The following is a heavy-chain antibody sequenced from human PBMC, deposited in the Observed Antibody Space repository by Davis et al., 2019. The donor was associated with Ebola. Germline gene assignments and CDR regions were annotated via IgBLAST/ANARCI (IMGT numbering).Heavy chain of an antibody. CDR1: GYTFTSYD. CDR3: ARVRYCSGESCYARGQYFEF. D-gene: IGHD2-15*01. J-gene: IGHJ1*01. Sequence: ASVKVSCKASGYTFTSYDINWVRQATGQGLEWMGWMNPNSGNTGYARKFQGRVSMTRSTSINTAYMELSSLRSEDTAVYYCARVRYCSGESCYARGQYFEFWGQGTLVTVSS. V-gene: IGHV1-8*01. CDR2: MNPNSGNT.